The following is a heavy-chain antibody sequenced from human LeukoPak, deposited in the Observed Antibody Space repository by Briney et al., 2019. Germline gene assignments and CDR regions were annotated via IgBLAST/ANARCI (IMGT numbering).Heavy chain of an antibody. J-gene: IGHJ4*02. Sequence: GGSLRLSCAASGLTFRHYYMSWIRQAPGKGLEWVSYISSSCSTIFYADSVKGRFTISRDNAKNSLYLQMNSLRSEDTAVYYCARAVAAAGIYYWGQGTLVTVSS. CDR2: ISSSCSTI. V-gene: IGHV3-11*04. CDR1: GLTFRHYY. CDR3: ARAVAAAGIYY. D-gene: IGHD6-13*01.